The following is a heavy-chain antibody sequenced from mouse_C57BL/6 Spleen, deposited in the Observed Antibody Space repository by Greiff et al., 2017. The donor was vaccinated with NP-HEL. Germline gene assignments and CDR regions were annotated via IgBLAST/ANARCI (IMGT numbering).Heavy chain of an antibody. V-gene: IGHV1-72*01. Sequence: QVQLKQPGAELVKPGASVKLSCKASGYTFTSYWMHWVKQRPGRGLEWIGRIDPNSGGTKYNEKFKSKATLTVDKPSSTAYMQLSSLTSEDSAVYYCARGVMTGTVGWFACWGQGTLVTVSA. CDR1: GYTFTSYW. J-gene: IGHJ3*01. CDR2: IDPNSGGT. CDR3: ARGVMTGTVGWFAC. D-gene: IGHD1-1*01.